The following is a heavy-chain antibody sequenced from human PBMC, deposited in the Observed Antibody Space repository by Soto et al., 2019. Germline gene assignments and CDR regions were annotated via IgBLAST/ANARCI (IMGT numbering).Heavy chain of an antibody. V-gene: IGHV4-34*01. Sequence: SETLSLACAVYGGSFSGYYWSWIRQPPGKGLEWIGEINHSGSTNYNPSLKSRVTISVDTSKNQFSLKLSSVTAADTAVYYCARGGLRYFDWLLGFDYWGQGTLVTVSS. CDR3: ARGGLRYFDWLLGFDY. D-gene: IGHD3-9*01. J-gene: IGHJ4*02. CDR1: GGSFSGYY. CDR2: INHSGST.